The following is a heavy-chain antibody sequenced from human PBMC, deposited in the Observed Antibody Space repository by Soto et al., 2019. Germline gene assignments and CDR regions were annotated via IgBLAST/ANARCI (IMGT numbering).Heavy chain of an antibody. V-gene: IGHV4-30-4*01. CDR3: ARERPDGSRLDP. J-gene: IGHJ5*02. D-gene: IGHD6-13*01. CDR2: IYYSGST. Sequence: QVQLQESGPGLVKPSQTLSLTCTVSGGSISSGDYYWSWIRQPPGKGLEWIGYIYYSGSTYYKPSLKSRVTISVDTSIDHFSLKRSSVTAADRAVYYCARERPDGSRLDPWGQGTLVTVSS. CDR1: GGSISSGDYY.